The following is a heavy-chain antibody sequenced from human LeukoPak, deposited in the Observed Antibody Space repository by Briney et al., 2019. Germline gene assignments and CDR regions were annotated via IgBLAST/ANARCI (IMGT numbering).Heavy chain of an antibody. CDR2: MKEDGGEI. V-gene: IGHV3-7*01. CDR1: GFPFSNYW. Sequence: GGSLRLSCAGSGFPFSNYWMAWVRQAPGKGLEWVANMKEDGGEINYVDSVRGRFTISRDNAKNSLDLQMNSLRVDDTAVYYCVRDRGYSTFDYWGQGTLVIVSS. J-gene: IGHJ4*02. D-gene: IGHD4-23*01. CDR3: VRDRGYSTFDY.